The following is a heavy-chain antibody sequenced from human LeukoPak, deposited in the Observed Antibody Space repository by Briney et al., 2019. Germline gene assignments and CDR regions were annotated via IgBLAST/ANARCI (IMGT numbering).Heavy chain of an antibody. D-gene: IGHD3-22*01. CDR2: IYWDDDQ. J-gene: IGHJ4*02. CDR1: GFSLSTTGVG. Sequence: SGPTLVNPPQTLTLTCSFSGFSLSTTGVGVGWIRQPPGKALEWFALIYWDDDQRYSPSLKNRLTITKDTSKNQVVLTVTNLDPVDTGTYYCARAYESSGYYYQPRWDYWGQGTLVTVSS. CDR3: ARAYESSGYYYQPRWDY. V-gene: IGHV2-5*02.